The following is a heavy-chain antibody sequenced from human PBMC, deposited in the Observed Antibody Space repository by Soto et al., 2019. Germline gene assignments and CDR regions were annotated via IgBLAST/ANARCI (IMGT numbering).Heavy chain of an antibody. V-gene: IGHV3-33*01. CDR1: GFTFSSYG. J-gene: IGHJ4*02. CDR3: ARSYCSSTSCYTIHLDY. D-gene: IGHD2-2*02. Sequence: GGSLRLSCAASGFTFSSYGMHWVRQAPGKGLEWVAVIWYDGSNKYYADSVKGRFTISRDNSKNTLYLQMNSLRAEDTAVYYCARSYCSSTSCYTIHLDYWGQGTLVTVSS. CDR2: IWYDGSNK.